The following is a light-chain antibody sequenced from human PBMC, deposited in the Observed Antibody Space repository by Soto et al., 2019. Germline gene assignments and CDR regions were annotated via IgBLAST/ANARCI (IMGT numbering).Light chain of an antibody. CDR3: AAWDDSLNGLVV. J-gene: IGLJ2*01. CDR2: SNN. Sequence: QSVLTQPPSASGTPGQRVTITCSGRSSNIGSNTVNWYQQLPGTAPKLLIYSNNQRPSGVPDRFSGSKSGTSASLAISGVQSEDEADYYCAAWDDSLNGLVVFGGGTKLTVL. CDR1: SSNIGSNT. V-gene: IGLV1-44*01.